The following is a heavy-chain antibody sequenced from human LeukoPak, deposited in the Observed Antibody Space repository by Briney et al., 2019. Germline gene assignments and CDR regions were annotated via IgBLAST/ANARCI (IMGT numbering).Heavy chain of an antibody. D-gene: IGHD3-10*01. J-gene: IGHJ4*02. CDR1: GFTFSSYA. Sequence: PGRSLRLSCAASGFTFSSYAMHWVRQAPGKGLEYVSAISSNGGSTYYANSVKGRFTISRDNSKNTLYLQMGSLRAEDMAVYYCAREGESGSYYGSGSPFDYWGQGTLVTVSS. CDR2: ISSNGGST. CDR3: AREGESGSYYGSGSPFDY. V-gene: IGHV3-64*01.